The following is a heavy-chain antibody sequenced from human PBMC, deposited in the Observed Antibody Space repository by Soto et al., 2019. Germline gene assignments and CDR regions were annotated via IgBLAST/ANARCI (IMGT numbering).Heavy chain of an antibody. D-gene: IGHD5-12*01. Sequence: SETLSLTCTVSGGSISSYYWSWIRQPPGKGLEWIGYIYYSGSTNYNPSLKSRVTISVDTSKNQFSLKLSSVTAADTAVYYCARQLRKWLRSGREYYFYYLGQGTLVTVSS. CDR2: IYYSGST. V-gene: IGHV4-59*08. CDR3: ARQLRKWLRSGREYYFYY. CDR1: GGSISSYY. J-gene: IGHJ4*02.